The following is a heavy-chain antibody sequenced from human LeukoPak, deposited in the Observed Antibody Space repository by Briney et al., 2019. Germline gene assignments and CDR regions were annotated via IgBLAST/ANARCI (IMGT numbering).Heavy chain of an antibody. D-gene: IGHD1-20*01. CDR2: INPSGGST. Sequence: ASEKVSCKASGYTFTSYYMPWVRQAPGQGLEWMGIINPSGGSTSYAQKFQGRVTMTRDTSTSTVYMELSSLRSEDTAVYYCAGEAPQKRYGIDYWGQGTLVTVSS. V-gene: IGHV1-46*01. J-gene: IGHJ4*02. CDR1: GYTFTSYY. CDR3: AGEAPQKRYGIDY.